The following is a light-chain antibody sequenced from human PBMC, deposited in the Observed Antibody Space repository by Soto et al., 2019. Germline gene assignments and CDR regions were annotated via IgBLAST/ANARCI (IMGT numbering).Light chain of an antibody. V-gene: IGKV3-15*01. CDR2: GAS. CDR1: QSVSSN. J-gene: IGKJ4*01. Sequence: EIVTTQSPATLSVSPGERATLSCRASQSVSSNLAWYQQKPGQAPRLLIYGASTRATGIPSRFSGSGSGTDFTLTISSLQPEDVATYYCQKYNSVPLTFGGGTKVDIK. CDR3: QKYNSVPLT.